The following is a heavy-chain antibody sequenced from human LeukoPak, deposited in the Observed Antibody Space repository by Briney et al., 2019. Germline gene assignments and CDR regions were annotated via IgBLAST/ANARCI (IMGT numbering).Heavy chain of an antibody. CDR2: INPSGGST. V-gene: IGHV1-46*01. CDR3: ARAEENDAFDI. Sequence: ASVKVSCKASGYTFTCYYMHWVRQAPGQGLEWMGIINPSGGSTSYAQKFQGRVTMTRDTSTSTVYMELSSLRSEDTAVYYCARAEENDAFDIWGQGTMVTVSS. CDR1: GYTFTCYY. J-gene: IGHJ3*02.